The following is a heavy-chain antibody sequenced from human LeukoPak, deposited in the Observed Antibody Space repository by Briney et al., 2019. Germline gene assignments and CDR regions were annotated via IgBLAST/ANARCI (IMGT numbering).Heavy chain of an antibody. Sequence: PSETLSLTCTVSGGSISSSSYYWGWIRQPPGKGLEWIGSIYCSGSTYYNPSLKSRVTISVDTSKNQFSLKLSSVTAADTAVYYCARSGFGNWFDPWGQGTLVTVSS. CDR1: GGSISSSSYY. D-gene: IGHD3-16*01. CDR3: ARSGFGNWFDP. CDR2: IYCSGST. J-gene: IGHJ5*02. V-gene: IGHV4-39*01.